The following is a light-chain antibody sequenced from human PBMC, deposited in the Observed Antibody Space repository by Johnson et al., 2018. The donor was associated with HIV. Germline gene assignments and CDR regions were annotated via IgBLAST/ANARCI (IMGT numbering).Light chain of an antibody. V-gene: IGLV1-51*02. CDR3: GTWDSSLSAGFYV. CDR2: ENN. CDR1: SSNIGNNY. J-gene: IGLJ1*01. Sequence: QAVLTQPPSVSAAPGQKVTISCSGSSSNIGNNYVSWYQQLPGTAPKLLIYENNKRPSGIPDRFSASKSATSATLALIGLQPGDEADYYCGTWDSSLSAGFYVFGTGTKVTVL.